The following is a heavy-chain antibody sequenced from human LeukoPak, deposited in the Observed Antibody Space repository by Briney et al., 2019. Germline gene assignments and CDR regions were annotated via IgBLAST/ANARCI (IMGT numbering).Heavy chain of an antibody. CDR1: GYTFTSYD. V-gene: IGHV1-8*01. CDR3: AKYRGTTMVSSRVGFDY. D-gene: IGHD3-10*01. Sequence: ASVKVSCKASGYTFTSYDINWVRQATGQGLEWMGWMNPNTGNTGYAQKFQGRVTMTRDTSISTAYMELNSLIADDTAVYCCAKYRGTTMVSSRVGFDYWGQGTLVTVSS. CDR2: MNPNTGNT. J-gene: IGHJ4*02.